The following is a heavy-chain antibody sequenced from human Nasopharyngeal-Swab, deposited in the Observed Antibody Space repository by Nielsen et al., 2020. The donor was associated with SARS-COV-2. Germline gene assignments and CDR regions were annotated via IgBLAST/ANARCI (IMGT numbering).Heavy chain of an antibody. CDR3: VRDLRGHWQLDSY. V-gene: IGHV3-30*03. J-gene: IGHJ4*02. D-gene: IGHD6-6*01. Sequence: GGSLRLSCAASGFTFSDYGMHWVRQAPGKGLEWVAALSLNGHDTFYADSVKRRFTISRDTGQNTLSLQMNSLRVEDTAMYYCVRDLRGHWQLDSYWGRGTLVTVSS. CDR1: GFTFSDYG. CDR2: LSLNGHDT.